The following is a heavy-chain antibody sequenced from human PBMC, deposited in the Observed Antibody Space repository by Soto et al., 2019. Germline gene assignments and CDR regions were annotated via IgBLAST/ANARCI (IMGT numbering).Heavy chain of an antibody. CDR1: GCTFTSYA. J-gene: IGHJ6*02. D-gene: IGHD2-2*01. V-gene: IGHV1-3*01. CDR3: ARAGYCSSTSCYFHYGMDV. Sequence: GASGKVSCKASGCTFTSYAMHWVRQAPGHRLEWMGWINAGNGNTKYSQKFQGRVTITRDTSASTAYMELSSLRSEDTAVYYCARAGYCSSTSCYFHYGMDVWGQGTTVTVSS. CDR2: INAGNGNT.